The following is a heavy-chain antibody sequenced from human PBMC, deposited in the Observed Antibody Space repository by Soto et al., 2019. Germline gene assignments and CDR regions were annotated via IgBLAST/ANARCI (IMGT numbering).Heavy chain of an antibody. CDR2: IYYSGST. Sequence: PSETLSLTCTVSGGSVSSGSYYWSWIRQPPGKGLEWIGYIYYSGSTNYNPSLKSRVTISVDTSKNQFSLKLSSVTAADTAVYYCARDSLNSSGWLYYYYYYGMDVWGQGTTVTVSS. D-gene: IGHD6-19*01. V-gene: IGHV4-61*01. CDR1: GGSVSSGSYY. CDR3: ARDSLNSSGWLYYYYYYGMDV. J-gene: IGHJ6*02.